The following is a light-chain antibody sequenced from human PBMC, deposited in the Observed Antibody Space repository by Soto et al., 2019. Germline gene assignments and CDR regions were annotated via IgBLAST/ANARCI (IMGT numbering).Light chain of an antibody. V-gene: IGKV1-13*02. J-gene: IGKJ4*01. CDR2: DAS. CDR1: QGISSA. CDR3: QQFNSYLLT. Sequence: AIQLTQSPSSLSASVGDRVTITCRASQGISSALAWYQQKPGQAPKLLIYDASSLESGVPSRFSGSGSGTDFTLTISSLQPEDVATYYFQQFNSYLLTFGGGTKVEIK.